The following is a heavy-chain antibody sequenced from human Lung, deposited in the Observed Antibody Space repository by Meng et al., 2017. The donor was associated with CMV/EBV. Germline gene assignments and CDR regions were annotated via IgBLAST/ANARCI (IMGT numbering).Heavy chain of an antibody. CDR3: ARHWKYACDL. J-gene: IGHJ3*01. Sequence: GEXXRIPCAASEFALNTYWMIWVRQAPGKGLEWVANMKEDGSGEYDVDSVKGRFTISRDNAKRELYLQMKSLRDEDTAVYYCARHWKYACDLRGQGTMVTVSS. CDR1: EFALNTYW. CDR2: MKEDGSGE. D-gene: IGHD1-1*01. V-gene: IGHV3-7*01.